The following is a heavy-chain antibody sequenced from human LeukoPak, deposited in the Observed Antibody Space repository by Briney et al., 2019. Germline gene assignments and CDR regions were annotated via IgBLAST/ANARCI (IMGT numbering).Heavy chain of an antibody. CDR3: AKNIAVEVGIDY. J-gene: IGHJ4*02. Sequence: ASVKVSCKASGYTFTSYDINWVRQATGQGLEWMGWINPNSGGTNYAQKFQGRVTMTRDTSISTAYMELSRLRSDDTAVYYCAKNIAVEVGIDYWGQGTLVTVSS. CDR1: GYTFTSYD. CDR2: INPNSGGT. V-gene: IGHV1-2*02. D-gene: IGHD6-19*01.